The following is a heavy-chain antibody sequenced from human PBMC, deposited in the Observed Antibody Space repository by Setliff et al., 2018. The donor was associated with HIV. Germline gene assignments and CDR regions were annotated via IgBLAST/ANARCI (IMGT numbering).Heavy chain of an antibody. CDR1: GGSFSGYY. CDR2: INHTGST. J-gene: IGHJ4*02. V-gene: IGHV4-34*01. CDR3: ARGRYYDILTGYSNAFDY. Sequence: LSLTCAVYGGSFSGYYWIWIRQPPGKGLEWIGEINHTGSTNYNPSLKSRVTISVDTSKNQLSLRVNSVTAADTAVYYCARGRYYDILTGYSNAFDYWGQGTLVTVSS. D-gene: IGHD3-9*01.